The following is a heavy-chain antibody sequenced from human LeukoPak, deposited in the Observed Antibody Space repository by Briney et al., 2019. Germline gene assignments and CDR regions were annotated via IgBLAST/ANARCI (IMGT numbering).Heavy chain of an antibody. D-gene: IGHD3-3*01. CDR3: AKAGDFLNGYFYHMDV. J-gene: IGHJ6*03. CDR2: IRYDGSNK. Sequence: PGGSLRLSCAASGFTFSSYGMHWVRQAPGKGLEWVAFIRYDGSNKYYADSVKGRFTVSRDNSKNTLDLQMNSLTTEDTGIYYCAKAGDFLNGYFYHMDVWGKGTTVIVSS. CDR1: GFTFSSYG. V-gene: IGHV3-30*02.